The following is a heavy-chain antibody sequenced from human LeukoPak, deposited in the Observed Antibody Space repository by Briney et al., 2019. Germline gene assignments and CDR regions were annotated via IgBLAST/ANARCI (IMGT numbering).Heavy chain of an antibody. CDR3: ARSFTIFGVASDAFDI. D-gene: IGHD3-3*01. V-gene: IGHV5-51*01. CDR2: IYPGDSDT. Sequence: VESLKISCKGSGYSFTSYWIGWVRQMPGKGLEWMGIIYPGDSDTRYSPSFQGQVTISADKSINTANLQWSSLKASDTAMYYCARSFTIFGVASDAFDIWGQGTMVTVSS. CDR1: GYSFTSYW. J-gene: IGHJ3*02.